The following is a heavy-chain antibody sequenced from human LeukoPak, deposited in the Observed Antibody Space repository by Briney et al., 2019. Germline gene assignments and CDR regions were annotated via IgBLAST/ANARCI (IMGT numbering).Heavy chain of an antibody. D-gene: IGHD3-22*01. Sequence: SGGSLRLSCAASGFTFSNAWMSWVRQAPGKGLEWVGRIKSKTDGGTTDYAAPVKGRFTISRDDSKNTLYLQMNSLKTEDTAVYYCTTDPITMIVVVATAPWGQGTLVTVSS. CDR2: IKSKTDGGTT. CDR1: GFTFSNAW. J-gene: IGHJ5*02. CDR3: TTDPITMIVVVATAP. V-gene: IGHV3-15*01.